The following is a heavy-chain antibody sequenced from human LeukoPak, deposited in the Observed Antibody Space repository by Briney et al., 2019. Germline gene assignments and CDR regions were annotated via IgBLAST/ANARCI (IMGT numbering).Heavy chain of an antibody. CDR3: ASLMSPGWFDP. J-gene: IGHJ5*02. CDR1: GGSISSGGYS. D-gene: IGHD5/OR15-5a*01. Sequence: PSETLSLTCAVSGGSISSGGYSWSWIRQPPGKGLEWIGYIYYSGSTSYNPSLKSRLTISVDTSRNQFSLRLSSVTGADTAVYYCASLMSPGWFDPWGQGTLVTVSS. V-gene: IGHV4-30-4*07. CDR2: IYYSGST.